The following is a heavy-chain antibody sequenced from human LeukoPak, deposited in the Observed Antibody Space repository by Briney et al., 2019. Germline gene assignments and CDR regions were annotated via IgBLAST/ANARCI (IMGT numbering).Heavy chain of an antibody. D-gene: IGHD5-18*01. V-gene: IGHV3-23*01. J-gene: IGHJ4*02. Sequence: GGSLRLSCAASGFTFSTFAMIWVRQPPGKGLEWVSAISGSGGSTYYADSVKGRFTISRDNAKNSLYLQMNSLRAEDTAVYYCARAITNYGYIFDYWGQGTLVTVSS. CDR1: GFTFSTFA. CDR2: ISGSGGST. CDR3: ARAITNYGYIFDY.